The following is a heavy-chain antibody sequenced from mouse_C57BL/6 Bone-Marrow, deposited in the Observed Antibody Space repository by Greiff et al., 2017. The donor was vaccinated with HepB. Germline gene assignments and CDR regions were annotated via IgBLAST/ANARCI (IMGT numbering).Heavy chain of an antibody. Sequence: QVQLKESGAELARPGASVKLSCKASGYTFTSYGISWVKQRTGQGLEWIGEIYPRSGNTYYNEKFKGKATLTADKSSSTAYMELRSLTSEDSAVYFCARMVPGFAYWGQGTLVTVSA. CDR2: IYPRSGNT. J-gene: IGHJ3*01. D-gene: IGHD1-1*02. CDR1: GYTFTSYG. CDR3: ARMVPGFAY. V-gene: IGHV1-81*01.